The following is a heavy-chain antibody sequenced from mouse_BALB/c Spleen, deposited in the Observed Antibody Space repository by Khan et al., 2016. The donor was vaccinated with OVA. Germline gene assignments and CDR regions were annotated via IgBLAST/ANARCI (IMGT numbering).Heavy chain of an antibody. Sequence: VQLQQPGAELVRPGASVKLSCKASGYTFTSYWMNWVKQRPGHGLEWIGRIDPSDSETHYNQMFKDKATLTVDKSSSTAYMQPSSLTSEDSAVYYCARREKYGYDPSWFAYWGQGTLVTVSA. J-gene: IGHJ3*01. V-gene: IGHV1-61*01. D-gene: IGHD2-2*01. CDR2: IDPSDSET. CDR1: GYTFTSYW. CDR3: ARREKYGYDPSWFAY.